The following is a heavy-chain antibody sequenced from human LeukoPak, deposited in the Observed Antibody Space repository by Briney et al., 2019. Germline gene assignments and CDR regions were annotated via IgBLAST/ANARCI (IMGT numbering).Heavy chain of an antibody. Sequence: ASVKVSCKASGYTFTGYYMHWVRQAPGQGLEWMGWINPNSGGTNYAQKFQGRVTMTRDTSISTAYMELSSLRSEDTAVYYCARAKGQQLVSDAFDIWGQGTMVTVSS. CDR2: INPNSGGT. CDR3: ARAKGQQLVSDAFDI. D-gene: IGHD6-13*01. CDR1: GYTFTGYY. V-gene: IGHV1-2*02. J-gene: IGHJ3*02.